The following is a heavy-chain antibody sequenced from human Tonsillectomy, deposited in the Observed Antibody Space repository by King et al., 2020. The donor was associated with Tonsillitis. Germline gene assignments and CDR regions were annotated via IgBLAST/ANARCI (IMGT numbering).Heavy chain of an antibody. CDR2: ITSDGSST. CDR3: ARDPGTIFDVVYYYFDY. D-gene: IGHD3-9*01. J-gene: IGHJ4*01. CDR1: GFTFSTYG. Sequence: VQLVESGGGVVQPGRSLRLSCAASGFTFSTYGIHWVRQAPGKGLEWVAIITSDGSSTRYAGSVRGRFTTCREKSKNTLNLQMSSLRVEDTAVYYCARDPGTIFDVVYYYFDYWGQGNQVTVSS. V-gene: IGHV3-30*04.